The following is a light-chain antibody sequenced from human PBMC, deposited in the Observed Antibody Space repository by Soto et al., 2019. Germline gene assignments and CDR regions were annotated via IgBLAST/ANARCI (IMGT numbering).Light chain of an antibody. CDR3: QQLHNVPPLT. Sequence: DIQMTQSPSSLSASVGDRVTITCQASQDISNYLNWYQQKPGKAPKLLIYHASNLETGVASRFSGSGSETDFTNNIRSLQPEDMTRCYGQQLHNVPPLTFGPGAKVDMK. CDR1: QDISNY. V-gene: IGKV1-33*01. CDR2: HAS. J-gene: IGKJ3*01.